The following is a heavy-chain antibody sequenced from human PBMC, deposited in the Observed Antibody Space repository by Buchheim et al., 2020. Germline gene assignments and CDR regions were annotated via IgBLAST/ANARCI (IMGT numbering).Heavy chain of an antibody. Sequence: EVRFLESGGGLVQPGGSLRLSCEASGFTFNTYAMGWVRQAPGKGLEWVSALRGGGETTFYADSVKGRFPVSRDNSKNTLYLQMNNLRAVDTAVYYCARDPSRGGYNFYFDYWGQG. CDR3: ARDPSRGGYNFYFDY. V-gene: IGHV3-23*01. D-gene: IGHD5-24*01. CDR1: GFTFNTYA. CDR2: LRGGGETT. J-gene: IGHJ4*02.